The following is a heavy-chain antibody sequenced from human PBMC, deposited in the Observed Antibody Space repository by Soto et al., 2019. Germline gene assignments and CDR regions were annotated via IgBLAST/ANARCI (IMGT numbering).Heavy chain of an antibody. J-gene: IGHJ2*01. D-gene: IGHD3-9*01. Sequence: QVQLQQWGAGPLRPLETLSITCGVSGGSFSGYYWAWIRQSPGKGLEWIGEINDRGSINYNPSLKSRVRISVDTSKNHYSLNLRSVTAADTAVYYCARESHDILTGPPWVWYFDLWGRGTLVTVSS. CDR2: INDRGSI. CDR1: GGSFSGYY. V-gene: IGHV4-34*01. CDR3: ARESHDILTGPPWVWYFDL.